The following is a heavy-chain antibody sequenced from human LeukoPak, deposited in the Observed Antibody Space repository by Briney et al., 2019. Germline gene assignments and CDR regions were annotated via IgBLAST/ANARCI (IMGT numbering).Heavy chain of an antibody. CDR2: MNPNSGNT. V-gene: IGHV1-8*03. CDR3: ARGDEDAFDI. CDR1: GYTFTSYD. Sequence: ASVKVSCKASGYTFTSYDINWVRQTTGQGLERMGWMNPNSGNTGYAQKFQGRVTITRNTSISTAYMELSSMRSEDTAVYYCARGDEDAFDIWGQGTMVTVSS. J-gene: IGHJ3*02.